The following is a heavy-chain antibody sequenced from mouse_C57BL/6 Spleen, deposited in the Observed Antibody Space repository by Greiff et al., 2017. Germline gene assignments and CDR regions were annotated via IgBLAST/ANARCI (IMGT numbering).Heavy chain of an antibody. J-gene: IGHJ1*03. CDR1: GYTFTDYN. CDR2: INPNNGGT. V-gene: IGHV1-18*01. Sequence: VQLQQSGPELVKPGASVKIPCKASGYTFTDYNMDWVKQSHGKSLEWIGDINPNNGGTIYNQKFKGKAPLTVVKSSSTAYMELRSLTSEDTAVYYCARAYYGSRGYFDVWGTGTTVTVSS. D-gene: IGHD1-1*01. CDR3: ARAYYGSRGYFDV.